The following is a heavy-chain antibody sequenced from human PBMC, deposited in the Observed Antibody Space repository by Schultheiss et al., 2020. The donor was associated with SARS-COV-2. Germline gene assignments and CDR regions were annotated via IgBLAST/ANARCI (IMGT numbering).Heavy chain of an antibody. D-gene: IGHD2-2*01. Sequence: SETLSLTCAVSGYSISSGYYWGWIRQPPGKGLEWIGSIYTSGSTYYNPSLKSRVTISVDTSKNQFSLKLSSVTAADTAVYYCARRASHTPFDYWGQGTLVTVSS. J-gene: IGHJ4*02. CDR1: GYSISSGYY. CDR3: ARRASHTPFDY. V-gene: IGHV4-38-2*01. CDR2: IYTSGST.